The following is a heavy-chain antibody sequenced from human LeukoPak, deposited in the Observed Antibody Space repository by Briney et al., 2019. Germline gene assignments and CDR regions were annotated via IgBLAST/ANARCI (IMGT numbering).Heavy chain of an antibody. CDR3: ARRLQSSDY. V-gene: IGHV3-48*01. J-gene: IGHJ4*02. CDR1: GFTFSSYS. CDR2: ISSSSSTI. D-gene: IGHD4-11*01. Sequence: GGSLRLSCAASGFTFSSYSMNWVRQAPGKGLEWVSYISSSSSTIYYADSVKGRFTISRDNAKNSLYLQTNSLRAEDTAVYYCARRLQSSDYWGQGTLVTVSS.